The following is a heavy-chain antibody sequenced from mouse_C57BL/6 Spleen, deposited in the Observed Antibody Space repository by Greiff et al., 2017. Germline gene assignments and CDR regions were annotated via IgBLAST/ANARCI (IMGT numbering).Heavy chain of an antibody. D-gene: IGHD2-3*01. CDR1: GYAFSSYW. CDR3: ARRGYYTYYYSIDY. J-gene: IGHJ4*01. V-gene: IGHV1-80*01. Sequence: QVQLQQSGAELVKPGASVKISCKASGYAFSSYWMNWVKQRPGKGLEWIGQIYPGDGDTNYNGKFKGKATLTADKSSSTAYMQLSSLTSEDAAVYFCARRGYYTYYYSIDYWGQGTSVTVSS. CDR2: IYPGDGDT.